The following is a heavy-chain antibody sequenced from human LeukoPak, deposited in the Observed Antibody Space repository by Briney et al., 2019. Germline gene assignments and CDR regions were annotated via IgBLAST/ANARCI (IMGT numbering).Heavy chain of an antibody. D-gene: IGHD1-26*01. CDR2: ITSSGTYI. J-gene: IGHJ6*03. Sequence: GGSLRLSCAASGFTFSNYNMNWVRQAPGKAMDWVSSITSSGTYIFYADSVKGRFTISRDNAKNSLYLQMDSLAPADTAVYYCAREPYSANYGNDYYYYMDVWGKGTTVSISS. V-gene: IGHV3-21*01. CDR3: AREPYSANYGNDYYYYMDV. CDR1: GFTFSNYN.